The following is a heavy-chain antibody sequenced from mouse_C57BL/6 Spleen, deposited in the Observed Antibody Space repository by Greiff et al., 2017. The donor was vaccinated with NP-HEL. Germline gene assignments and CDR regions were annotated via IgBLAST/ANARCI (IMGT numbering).Heavy chain of an antibody. CDR3: ARDYKDYAMDY. Sequence: VQLQQPGAELVKPGASVKLSCKASGYTFTSYWMHWVKQRPGQGLEWIGMIHPNSGSTNYNEKFKSKATLTVDKSSSTAYMQLSSLTSEDSAVYYCARDYKDYAMDYWGQGTSVTVSS. J-gene: IGHJ4*01. D-gene: IGHD2-12*01. V-gene: IGHV1-64*01. CDR1: GYTFTSYW. CDR2: IHPNSGST.